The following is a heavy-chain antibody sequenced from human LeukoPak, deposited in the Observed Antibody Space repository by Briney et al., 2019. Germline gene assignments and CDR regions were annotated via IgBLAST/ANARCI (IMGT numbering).Heavy chain of an antibody. D-gene: IGHD3-10*01. CDR3: ARGSLVHYYGSGSYRIRAGFDS. Sequence: GGSLRLSCAASGFTFSNYEMNWVRQAPGKGLEWLSYISGNGNTIYYADSVKGRFTISRDNAKNTLYLQMNSLRAEDTAVYYCARGSLVHYYGSGSYRIRAGFDSWGQGTLVTVSS. CDR2: ISGNGNTI. CDR1: GFTFSNYE. V-gene: IGHV3-48*03. J-gene: IGHJ4*02.